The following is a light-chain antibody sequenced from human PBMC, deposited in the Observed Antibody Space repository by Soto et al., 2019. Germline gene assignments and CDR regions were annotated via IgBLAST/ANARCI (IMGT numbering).Light chain of an antibody. CDR3: ASWDDSLNGPV. Sequence: QLVLTQPPSASGTPGQRVSISCSGSTSNIGSQTVNWYQRLPGTAPKLVIYIDNQRPSGVPDRFSGSKSGTSASLAISGLQSEDEADYFCASWDDSLNGPVFGGGTKLTVL. CDR1: TSNIGSQT. CDR2: IDN. J-gene: IGLJ2*01. V-gene: IGLV1-44*01.